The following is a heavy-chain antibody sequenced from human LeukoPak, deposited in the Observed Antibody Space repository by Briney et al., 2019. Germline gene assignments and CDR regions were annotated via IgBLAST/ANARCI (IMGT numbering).Heavy chain of an antibody. V-gene: IGHV4-38-2*02. J-gene: IGHJ4*02. CDR1: GYSISSGYY. CDR3: ARVRVHYDFWSGYPDYFDY. CDR2: IYHSGST. Sequence: PSETLSLTCTVSGYSISSGYYWGWIWQPPGKGLEWIGSIYHSGSTYYNPSLKSRVTISVDTSKNQFSLKLSSVTAADTAVYYCARVRVHYDFWSGYPDYFDYWGQGTLVTVSS. D-gene: IGHD3-3*01.